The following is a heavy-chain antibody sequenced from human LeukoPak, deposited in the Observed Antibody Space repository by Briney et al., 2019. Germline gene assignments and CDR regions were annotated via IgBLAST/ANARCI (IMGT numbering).Heavy chain of an antibody. Sequence: GGSLRLSCAASGFTFSSYSMNWVRQAPGKGLEWVPSISSSSSYIYYADSVKGRFTISRDNSKNTLYLQMNSLRAEDTAVYYCAKESSWGTVVTPGGPSAWGQGTLVTVSS. CDR3: AKESSWGTVVTPGGPSA. J-gene: IGHJ5*02. CDR2: ISSSSSYI. D-gene: IGHD4-23*01. CDR1: GFTFSSYS. V-gene: IGHV3-21*04.